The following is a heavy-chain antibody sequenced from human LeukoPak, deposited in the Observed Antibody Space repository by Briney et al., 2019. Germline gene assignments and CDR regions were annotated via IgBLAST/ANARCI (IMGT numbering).Heavy chain of an antibody. D-gene: IGHD4-17*01. CDR1: GGTFSSYT. Sequence: SVKVSCKASGGTFSSYTISWVRQAPGQGLEWMGRIIPILGIANYAQKFQGRVTITADKSTSTAYMELSSLRSEDTAVYYCARGTGAGPYGDLLDYWGQGTLVTVSS. V-gene: IGHV1-69*02. J-gene: IGHJ4*02. CDR3: ARGTGAGPYGDLLDY. CDR2: IIPILGIA.